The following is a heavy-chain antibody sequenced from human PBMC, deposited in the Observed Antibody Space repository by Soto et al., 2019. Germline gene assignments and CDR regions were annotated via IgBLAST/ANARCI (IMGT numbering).Heavy chain of an antibody. J-gene: IGHJ6*02. CDR3: ARGGAAPSGYYYYGMDV. D-gene: IGHD1-26*01. CDR1: GYTFTGYY. V-gene: IGHV1-2*04. Sequence: ASLKVSCKASGYTFTGYYMHWVRQAPGQGLEWMGWINPNSGGTNYAQKFQGWVTMTRDTSISTAYMELSRLRSDDTAVYYCARGGAAPSGYYYYGMDVWGQGTTVTVSS. CDR2: INPNSGGT.